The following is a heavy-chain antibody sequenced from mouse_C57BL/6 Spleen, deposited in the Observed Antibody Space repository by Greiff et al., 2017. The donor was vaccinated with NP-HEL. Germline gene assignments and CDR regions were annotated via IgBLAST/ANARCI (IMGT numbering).Heavy chain of an antibody. V-gene: IGHV1-82*01. J-gene: IGHJ2*01. CDR3: ARSDGSSPDY. Sequence: QVQLKESGPELVKPGASVKISCKASGYAFSSSWMNWVKQRPGKGLEWIGRIYPGDGDTNYIGKFKGKATLTADKSSSTAYMQLSSLTSEDSAVYFCARSDGSSPDYWGQGTTLTVSS. CDR2: IYPGDGDT. D-gene: IGHD1-1*01. CDR1: GYAFSSSW.